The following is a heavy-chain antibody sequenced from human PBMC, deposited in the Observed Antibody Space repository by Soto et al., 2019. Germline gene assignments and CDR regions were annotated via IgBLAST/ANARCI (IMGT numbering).Heavy chain of an antibody. CDR3: ARGRDSSSWFKTAYYYYYMDV. CDR2: MNPNSGNT. CDR1: GCTFTSYD. V-gene: IGHV1-8*01. Sequence: GASVKVSCKASGCTFTSYDINWVRQATGQGLERMGWMNPNSGNTGYAQKFQGRVTMTRNTSISTAYMELSSLRSEDTAVYYCARGRDSSSWFKTAYYYYYMDVWGKGTTVTVSS. J-gene: IGHJ6*03. D-gene: IGHD6-13*01.